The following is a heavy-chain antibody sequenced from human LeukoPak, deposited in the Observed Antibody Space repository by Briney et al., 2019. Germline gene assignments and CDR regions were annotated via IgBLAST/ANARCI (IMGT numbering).Heavy chain of an antibody. CDR1: GGAFSSYA. J-gene: IGHJ4*02. CDR3: ARDRLGATSSFTSITMVRGVPD. D-gene: IGHD3-10*01. CDR2: IIPILGIA. Sequence: GASVMVSCKASGGAFSSYAISWVRQAPGQGLEWMGRIIPILGIANYAQKFQGRVTITADKSTSTAYMELSSLRSEDTAVYYCARDRLGATSSFTSITMVRGVPDWGQGTLVTVSS. V-gene: IGHV1-69*04.